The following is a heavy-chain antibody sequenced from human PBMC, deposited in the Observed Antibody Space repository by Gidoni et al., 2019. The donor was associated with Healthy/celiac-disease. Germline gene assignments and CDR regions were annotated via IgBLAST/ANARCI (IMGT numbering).Heavy chain of an antibody. CDR2: MNPNSGNT. V-gene: IGHV1-8*01. CDR3: ARGVLGLAGFGELLSGNWFDP. J-gene: IGHJ5*02. CDR1: GYNFTSYD. D-gene: IGHD3-10*01. Sequence: QVQLVQSGAEVKKTGASVKVSCKASGYNFTSYDINWVRQATGQWLWWMGWMNPNSGNTGYAQTFQDRVAMTRNTSISTAYMELSSLSSEDTAVYYCARGVLGLAGFGELLSGNWFDPWGQGTLVTVSS.